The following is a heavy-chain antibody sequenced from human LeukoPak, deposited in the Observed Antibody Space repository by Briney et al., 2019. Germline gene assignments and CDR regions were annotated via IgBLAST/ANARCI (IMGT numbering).Heavy chain of an antibody. Sequence: ASVKVSYKASGYTFTSYGISWVRQAPGQGLEWMGWISANNGNTNYAQKLQGRVTMTTDTSTSTAYMELWSLGPDDTAVYYCARREWFGELSGFDPWGQGTLVTVSS. CDR3: ARREWFGELSGFDP. V-gene: IGHV1-18*01. CDR2: ISANNGNT. CDR1: GYTFTSYG. D-gene: IGHD3-10*01. J-gene: IGHJ5*02.